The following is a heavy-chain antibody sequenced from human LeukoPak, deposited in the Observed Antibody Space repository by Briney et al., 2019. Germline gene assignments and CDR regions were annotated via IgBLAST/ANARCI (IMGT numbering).Heavy chain of an antibody. CDR1: GGSFSGYY. D-gene: IGHD6-13*01. Sequence: PSETLSLTCAVYGGSFSGYYWSWIRQPPGKGLEWIGEINHSGSTNYNPSLKSRVTISIDTSKNQFSLKLSSVTAADTAVYYCARAPYSSSWYFDYWGQGTLVTVSS. J-gene: IGHJ4*02. V-gene: IGHV4-34*01. CDR2: INHSGST. CDR3: ARAPYSSSWYFDY.